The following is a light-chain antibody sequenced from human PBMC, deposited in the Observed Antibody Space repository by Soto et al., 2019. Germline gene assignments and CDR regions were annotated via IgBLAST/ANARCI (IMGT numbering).Light chain of an antibody. CDR2: ATS. CDR1: QGIAPY. Sequence: DVPMTQSPSSLSAFVGDRVTITCRASQGIAPYLAWFQQKPGKVPKLLIYATSTLQSGVPSRFSGSGSGTDFTLTINSLQPEDVGTYYCQKYNSAPLTVGGGTKVEIK. J-gene: IGKJ4*01. CDR3: QKYNSAPLT. V-gene: IGKV1-27*01.